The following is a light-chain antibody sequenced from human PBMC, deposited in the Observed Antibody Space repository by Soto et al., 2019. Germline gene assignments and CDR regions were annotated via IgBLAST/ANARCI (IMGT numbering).Light chain of an antibody. Sequence: DIPMTQSPSSLSASVGDRVTITCRASQSISTYLNWYQQKPGKAPNLLIYAASRLQSGVPSRFSGSGSGTDFTLTITSLQPEDFATYYCQQSYSTPPVTFGGGTKVEIK. V-gene: IGKV1-39*01. CDR3: QQSYSTPPVT. CDR2: AAS. J-gene: IGKJ4*01. CDR1: QSISTY.